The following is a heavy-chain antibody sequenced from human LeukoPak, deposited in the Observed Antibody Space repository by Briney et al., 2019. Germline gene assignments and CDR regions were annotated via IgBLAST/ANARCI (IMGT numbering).Heavy chain of an antibody. CDR1: GGSISSSSYY. CDR3: ARAHCSSWYCGGDWLTYDAFDI. Sequence: IPSETLSLTCTVSGGSISSSSYYWGWIRQPPGKGLEWIGSINYSGSTYYNPSLKSRVTISVDTSKNQFSLKLSSVTAADTAVYYCARAHCSSWYCGGDWLTYDAFDIWGQGTMVTVSS. V-gene: IGHV4-39*07. J-gene: IGHJ3*02. CDR2: INYSGST. D-gene: IGHD2-21*02.